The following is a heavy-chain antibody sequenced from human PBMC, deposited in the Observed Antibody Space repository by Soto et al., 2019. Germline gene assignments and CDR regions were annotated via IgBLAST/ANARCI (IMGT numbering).Heavy chain of an antibody. CDR1: GFTFSSYG. Sequence: VQLVESGGGVVQPGRSLRLSCAASGFTFSSYGMHWVRQAPGKGLEWVAVISYDGSNKYYADSVKGRFTISRDNSKNTLYLQMNSLRAEDTAVYYCAKGGRGTYYYYYGMDVWGQGTTVTVSS. CDR3: AKGGRGTYYYYYGMDV. D-gene: IGHD1-1*01. CDR2: ISYDGSNK. V-gene: IGHV3-30*18. J-gene: IGHJ6*02.